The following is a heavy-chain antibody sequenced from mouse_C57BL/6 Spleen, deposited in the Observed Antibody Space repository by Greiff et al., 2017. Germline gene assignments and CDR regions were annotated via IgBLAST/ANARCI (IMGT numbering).Heavy chain of an antibody. V-gene: IGHV10-1*01. CDR2: IRSKSNNYAT. D-gene: IGHD1-1*01. CDR1: GFSFNTYA. Sequence: EVMLVESGGGLVQPKGSLKLSCAASGFSFNTYAMNWVRQAPGKGLEWVARIRSKSNNYATYYADSVKDRFTISRDDSESMLYLQMNNLKTEDTAMYYCVRHYYGSSEFAYWGQGTLVTVSA. CDR3: VRHYYGSSEFAY. J-gene: IGHJ3*01.